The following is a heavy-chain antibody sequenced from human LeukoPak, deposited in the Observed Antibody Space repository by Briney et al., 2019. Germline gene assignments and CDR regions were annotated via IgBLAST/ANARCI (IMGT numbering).Heavy chain of an antibody. Sequence: DPSETLSLTRTVSGGSVTSADYYWSWIRQPPGKGLEWIGDIYYSGSTTYNPSLKRRITISLDTSKNQFSLNLRSVTAADTAVYYCASFRRRWLAIDYWGQGTLVTVSS. J-gene: IGHJ4*02. D-gene: IGHD6-19*01. V-gene: IGHV4-61*08. CDR3: ASFRRRWLAIDY. CDR1: GGSVTSADYY. CDR2: IYYSGST.